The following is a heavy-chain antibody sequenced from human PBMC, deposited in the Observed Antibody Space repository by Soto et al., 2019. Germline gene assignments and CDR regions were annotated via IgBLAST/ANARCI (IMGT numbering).Heavy chain of an antibody. CDR1: GGSISSSSYY. CDR2: IYYSGST. V-gene: IGHV4-30-4*01. D-gene: IGHD3-10*01. J-gene: IGHJ5*02. Sequence: KPSETLSLTCTVSGGSISSSSYYWSWIRQPPGKGLEWIGYIYYSGSTYYNPSLKSRVTISVDTSKNQFSLKLRSVTAADTAVYYCARVEDYYGSGSYRWFDPWGQGTLVTVSS. CDR3: ARVEDYYGSGSYRWFDP.